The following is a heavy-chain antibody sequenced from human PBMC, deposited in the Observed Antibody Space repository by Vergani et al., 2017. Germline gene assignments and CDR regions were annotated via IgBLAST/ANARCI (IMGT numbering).Heavy chain of an antibody. Sequence: QVQLQESGPGLVKPSETLSLTCTVSGGSISSYYWSWIRQPPGKGLEWIGYIYYSVSTNYYPSLKSRVTISVDTSKNQFSLKLSSVTAADTAVYYCARRDREWLLSFDPWGQGTLGTVAS. CDR3: ARRDREWLLSFDP. V-gene: IGHV4-59*08. CDR2: IYYSVST. CDR1: GGSISSYY. J-gene: IGHJ5*02. D-gene: IGHD6-19*01.